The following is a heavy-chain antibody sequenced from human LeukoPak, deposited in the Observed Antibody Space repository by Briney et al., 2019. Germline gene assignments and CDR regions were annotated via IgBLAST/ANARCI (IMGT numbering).Heavy chain of an antibody. CDR2: MNPNSGNT. J-gene: IGHJ6*03. CDR3: ERAPYGSGIYYAPNYYYYYYMDV. V-gene: IGHV1-8*01. D-gene: IGHD3-10*01. Sequence: ASVKVSCKASGYTFTSYDINWVRQATGQGLEWMGWMNPNSGNTGYAQKFQGRVTMTRNTSISTAYMELSSLRSDDTAVYYCERAPYGSGIYYAPNYYYYYYMDVWGKGTTVTISS. CDR1: GYTFTSYD.